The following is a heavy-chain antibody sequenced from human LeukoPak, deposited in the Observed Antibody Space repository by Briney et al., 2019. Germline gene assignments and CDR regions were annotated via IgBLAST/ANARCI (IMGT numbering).Heavy chain of an antibody. CDR1: GGSFGGYY. V-gene: IGHV4-34*01. D-gene: IGHD7-27*01. CDR3: ASSAWALGKLFDY. CDR2: INHSGST. J-gene: IGHJ4*02. Sequence: PSETLSLTCAVYGGSFGGYYWSWIRQPPGKGLEWIGEINHSGSTNYNPSLKSRVTISVDTSKNQFSLKLSSVTAADTAVYYCASSAWALGKLFDYWGQGTLVTVSS.